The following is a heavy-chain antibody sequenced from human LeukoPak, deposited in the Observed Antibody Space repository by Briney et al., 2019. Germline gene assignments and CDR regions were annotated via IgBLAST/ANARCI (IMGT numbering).Heavy chain of an antibody. D-gene: IGHD4-23*01. J-gene: IGHJ4*02. CDR1: GFTFSSYS. Sequence: GGSLRLSCAASGFTFSSYSMNWVRQAPGKGLEWVSSISSSSSYIYYADSVKGRFTISRDNAKNSLYLQMNGLRAEDTAVYYCARDPQTVVTETYYFDYWGQGTLVTVSS. CDR3: ARDPQTVVTETYYFDY. CDR2: ISSSSSYI. V-gene: IGHV3-21*01.